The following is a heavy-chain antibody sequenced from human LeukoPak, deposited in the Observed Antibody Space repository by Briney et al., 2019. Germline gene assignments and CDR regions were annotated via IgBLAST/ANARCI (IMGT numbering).Heavy chain of an antibody. D-gene: IGHD3-3*01. CDR1: GGSISSGGYY. CDR3: ARAYYDFWSGCLFDP. Sequence: PSETLSLTCTVSGGSISSGGYYWSWIRQHPGKGLEWIGYIYYSGSTYYSPSLKSRVTISVDTSKNQFSLKLSSVTAADTAVYYCARAYYDFWSGCLFDPWGRGTLVTVSS. V-gene: IGHV4-31*03. CDR2: IYYSGST. J-gene: IGHJ5*02.